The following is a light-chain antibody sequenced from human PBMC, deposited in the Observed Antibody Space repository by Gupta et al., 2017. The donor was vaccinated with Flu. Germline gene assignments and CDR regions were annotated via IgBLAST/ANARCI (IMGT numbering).Light chain of an antibody. Sequence: EIVLTQSPATLSLSPGERATLTCRASQSVSSYLAWYQQKPGQAPRLLIYDASNRATGIPARFSGSGSGTDFTLTISSREPEDVAVYYCQQRSNWPPGFTFGPGTKVDIK. CDR3: QQRSNWPPGFT. CDR1: QSVSSY. CDR2: DAS. V-gene: IGKV3-11*01. J-gene: IGKJ3*01.